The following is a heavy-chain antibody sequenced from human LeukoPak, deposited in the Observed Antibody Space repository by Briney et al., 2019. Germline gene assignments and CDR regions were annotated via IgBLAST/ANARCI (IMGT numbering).Heavy chain of an antibody. D-gene: IGHD3-22*01. V-gene: IGHV4-59*11. Sequence: PSETPSLTCTVSGDSIGSHYWSWIRQPPGKGLEWIGYIFYVGSTNYNPSLKSRVTISVDTSKNRFSLKLNSVTAADTAVYYCARDYYDSRGEAFDIWGQGTMVTVSS. J-gene: IGHJ3*02. CDR2: IFYVGST. CDR1: GDSIGSHY. CDR3: ARDYYDSRGEAFDI.